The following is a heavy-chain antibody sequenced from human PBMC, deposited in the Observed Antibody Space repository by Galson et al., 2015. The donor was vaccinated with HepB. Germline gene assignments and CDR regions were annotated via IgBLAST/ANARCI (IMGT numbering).Heavy chain of an antibody. Sequence: SLRLSCAASGFTFSSYGMHWVRQAPGKGLEWVAVIWYDGSNKYYADSVKGRFTISRDNSKNTLYLQMNSLRAEDTAVYYCARVGALDYYYYMDVWGKGTTVTVSS. CDR2: IWYDGSNK. CDR3: ARVGALDYYYYMDV. J-gene: IGHJ6*03. D-gene: IGHD3-16*01. V-gene: IGHV3-33*01. CDR1: GFTFSSYG.